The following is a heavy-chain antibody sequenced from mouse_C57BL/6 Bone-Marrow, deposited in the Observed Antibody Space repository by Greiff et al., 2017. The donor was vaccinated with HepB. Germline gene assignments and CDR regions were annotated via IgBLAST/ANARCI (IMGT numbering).Heavy chain of an antibody. J-gene: IGHJ3*01. CDR1: GYTFTSYW. CDR3: ARRGCYGNPSWFAY. CDR2: IYPSDSET. Sequence: VQLQQSGAELVRPGSSVKLSCKASGYTFTSYWMDWVKQRPGQGLEWIGNIYPSDSETHYNQKFKDKATLTVDKSSSTAYMQLSSLTSEDSAVYYCARRGCYGNPSWFAYWGQGTLVTVSA. D-gene: IGHD2-1*01. V-gene: IGHV1-61*01.